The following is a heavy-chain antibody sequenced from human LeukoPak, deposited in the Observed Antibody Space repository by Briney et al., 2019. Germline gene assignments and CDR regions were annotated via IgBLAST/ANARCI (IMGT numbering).Heavy chain of an antibody. CDR1: GYPFTSYE. J-gene: IGHJ6*03. D-gene: IGHD5-18*01. Sequence: ASVKVSCKASGYPFTSYEINWVPQATGQGPEWRGWMNPNSGNTGYAQKFQGRVTITRNTSISTAHMELSSLSSDDTAVYYCARGGYAGFFYYYYYMDVLGKGTTVTVSS. CDR3: ARGGYAGFFYYYYYMDV. CDR2: MNPNSGNT. V-gene: IGHV1-8*03.